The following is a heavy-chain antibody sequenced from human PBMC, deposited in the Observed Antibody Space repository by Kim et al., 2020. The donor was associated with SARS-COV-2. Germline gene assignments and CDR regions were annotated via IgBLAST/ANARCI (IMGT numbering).Heavy chain of an antibody. D-gene: IGHD3-22*01. CDR1: GGSISSGGYY. J-gene: IGHJ4*02. CDR2: NYYSGST. CDR3: ARGQGLITMIVVVGGAFDF. Sequence: SETLSLTCTVSGGSISSGGYYWSWIRQHQGKGLEWIGYNYYSGSTYYNPSLKSRVTISVDTSKNQFSLKLSSVTAADTDVYYCARGQGLITMIVVVGGAFDFWGQGTLVTVSS. V-gene: IGHV4-31*03.